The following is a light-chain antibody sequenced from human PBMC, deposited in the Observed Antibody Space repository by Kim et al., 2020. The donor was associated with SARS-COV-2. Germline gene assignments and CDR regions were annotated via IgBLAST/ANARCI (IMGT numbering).Light chain of an antibody. CDR3: QQYGTLIT. Sequence: LSPGERATPSCRASQSVSRSSVAWYQRKPGQAPRLLIYDSSTRATGIPDRFSGSGSGTDFTLTISRLEPEDSAVYLCQQYGTLITFGGGTKVEIK. CDR1: QSVSRSS. CDR2: DSS. V-gene: IGKV3-20*01. J-gene: IGKJ4*01.